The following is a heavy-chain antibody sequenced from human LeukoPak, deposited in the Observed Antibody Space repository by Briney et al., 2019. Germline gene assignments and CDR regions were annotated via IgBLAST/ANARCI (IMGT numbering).Heavy chain of an antibody. CDR3: ARGALWFGEQAFDI. CDR1: GFTFSSYS. Sequence: PGGSLRLSCAASGFTFSSYSMNWVRQAPGKGLEWVSYISSSSSTIYYADSVKGRFTISRDNAKNSLYLQMNSLRAEDTAVYYCARGALWFGEQAFDIWGQGTMVTVSS. V-gene: IGHV3-48*04. D-gene: IGHD3-10*01. J-gene: IGHJ3*02. CDR2: ISSSSSTI.